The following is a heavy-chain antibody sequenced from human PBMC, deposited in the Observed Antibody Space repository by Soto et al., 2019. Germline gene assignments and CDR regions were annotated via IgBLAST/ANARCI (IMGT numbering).Heavy chain of an antibody. CDR3: ARESGGATATLDYYYFYMDV. J-gene: IGHJ6*03. CDR2: TNPIGGVT. CDR1: GDSFNDYY. V-gene: IGHV1-2*04. Sequence: QVQLVQSGAEVRKPGASVTVSCRSSGDSFNDYYIHWVRQAPGQGFEWMGWTNPIGGVTKYAQKFQGWVSMTRDTSIRTVYMQLSRLRSDDTAVYYCARESGGATATLDYYYFYMDVWGTGTTVTVSS. D-gene: IGHD5-12*01.